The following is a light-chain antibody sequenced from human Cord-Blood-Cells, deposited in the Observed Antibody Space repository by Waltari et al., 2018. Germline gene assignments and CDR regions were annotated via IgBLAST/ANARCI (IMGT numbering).Light chain of an antibody. CDR2: EFS. Sequence: QSALTQPASVSGSPGQSITISGTGTSSDVGGYNHVTWYQQHPGKAPKLMIYEFSNRPAGVSNRFSGSKSGNTASLTISGLQAEDEADYYCSSYTSSSTRVFGGGTKLTVL. V-gene: IGLV2-14*01. J-gene: IGLJ3*02. CDR3: SSYTSSSTRV. CDR1: SSDVGGYNH.